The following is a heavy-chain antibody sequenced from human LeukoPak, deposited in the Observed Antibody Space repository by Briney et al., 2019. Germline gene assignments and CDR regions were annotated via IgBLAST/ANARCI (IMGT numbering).Heavy chain of an antibody. V-gene: IGHV3-23*01. Sequence: GGSLRLSCAASGFTFSSYAMSWVRQAPGKGLEWVSAISGSGGSTYYADSVKGRFTISRDSSKNTLYLQMNSLRAEDTAVYYCAKCRSLYDLHEYFQHWGQGTLVTVSS. CDR1: GFTFSSYA. J-gene: IGHJ1*01. D-gene: IGHD3-22*01. CDR3: AKCRSLYDLHEYFQH. CDR2: ISGSGGST.